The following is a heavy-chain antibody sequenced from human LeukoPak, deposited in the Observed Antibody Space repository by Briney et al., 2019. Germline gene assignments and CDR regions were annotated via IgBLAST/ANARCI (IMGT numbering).Heavy chain of an antibody. J-gene: IGHJ4*02. CDR1: GFTFSSYE. D-gene: IGHD6-19*01. CDR2: ISSSGSTI. V-gene: IGHV3-48*03. Sequence: GGSLRLSCAASGFTFSSYEMNWIRQAPGKGPEWVSYISSSGSTIYYADSVKGRFTISRDNAKNSLYLQMNSLRAEDTAVYYCARHTSSGWYFDYWGQGTLVTVSS. CDR3: ARHTSSGWYFDY.